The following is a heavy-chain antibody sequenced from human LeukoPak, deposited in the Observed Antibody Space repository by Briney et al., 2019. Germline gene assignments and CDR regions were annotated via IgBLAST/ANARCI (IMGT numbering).Heavy chain of an antibody. V-gene: IGHV3-30*04. CDR1: GFTFSSYA. CDR3: AREDGASRGYSYGH. CDR2: ITSDGSNK. J-gene: IGHJ4*02. Sequence: GGSLRLSCGASGFTFSSYAMHWVRQGPGKGLEWVAIITSDGSNKHYADSVKGRFTVSRDNSRNTLYLQMTSLRAEDTAVYYCAREDGASRGYSYGHWGQGTLVTVS. D-gene: IGHD5-18*01.